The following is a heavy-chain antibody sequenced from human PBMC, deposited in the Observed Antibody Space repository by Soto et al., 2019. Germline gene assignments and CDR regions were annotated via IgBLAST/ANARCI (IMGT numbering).Heavy chain of an antibody. Sequence: ETLSVTCTVSGGSISSSSYYWGWIRQPPGKGLEWIGSIYYSGSTYYNPSLKSRVTISVDTSKNQFSLKLSSVTAADTAVYYCARREAVAGIFDYWGQGTLVTVSS. J-gene: IGHJ4*02. V-gene: IGHV4-39*01. D-gene: IGHD6-19*01. CDR3: ARREAVAGIFDY. CDR2: IYYSGST. CDR1: GGSISSSSYY.